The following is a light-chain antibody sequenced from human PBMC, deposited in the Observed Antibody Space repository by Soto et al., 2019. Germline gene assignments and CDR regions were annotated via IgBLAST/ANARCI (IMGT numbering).Light chain of an antibody. CDR2: GAS. CDR3: QQFGDSPFN. J-gene: IGKJ3*01. CDR1: QTVTGNY. V-gene: IGKV3-20*01. Sequence: EIVLTQSPGALSLSPGEGATLSCRASQTVTGNYVAWFQQKPGQAPRLLVYGASSRATGIPTRFSGSGSGTDFTLTISRLEPDDFAVYYCQQFGDSPFNFGPGTKVDIK.